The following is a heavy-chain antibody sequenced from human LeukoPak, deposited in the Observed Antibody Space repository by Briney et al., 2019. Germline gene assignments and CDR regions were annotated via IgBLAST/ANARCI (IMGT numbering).Heavy chain of an antibody. Sequence: GGSLRLSCAASGFTFSTYGVYWVRQAPGKGLEWVSSNSGGSSYYADSVKGRFTISRDNSKNTLYLQMNSLRAEDTAVYYCAREVRGYSHTLDYWGQGTLVTVSS. CDR2: NSGGSS. CDR3: AREVRGYSHTLDY. J-gene: IGHJ4*02. V-gene: IGHV3-23*01. CDR1: GFTFSTYG. D-gene: IGHD5-18*01.